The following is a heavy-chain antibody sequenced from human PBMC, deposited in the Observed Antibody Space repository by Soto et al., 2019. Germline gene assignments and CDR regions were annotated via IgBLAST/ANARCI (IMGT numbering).Heavy chain of an antibody. CDR2: VFYTGST. CDR1: GVSFSSHY. CDR3: ARQDGYYYYMDV. Sequence: QVELQESGPGLVKPSETLSLTCKVSGVSFSSHYWSWIRQPPGAGMEWIGYVFYTGSTNYNPSISSRVLISVDTSKTQFSLKLRSVTAADTAVYDCARQDGYYYYMDVWGKGTTVTVSS. V-gene: IGHV4-59*08. J-gene: IGHJ6*03.